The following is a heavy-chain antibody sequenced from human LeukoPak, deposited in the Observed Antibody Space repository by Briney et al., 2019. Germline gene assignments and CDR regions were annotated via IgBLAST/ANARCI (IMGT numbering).Heavy chain of an antibody. D-gene: IGHD3-22*01. CDR1: GGSFSGYY. CDR2: INHSGST. Sequence: SETLSLTCAVYGGSFSGYYWSRIRQPPGKGLEWIGEINHSGSTNYNPSLKSRVTISVDTSKNQFSLKLSSVTAADTAVYYCARGRNYYDSSGYSDYWGQGTLVTVSS. J-gene: IGHJ4*02. V-gene: IGHV4-34*01. CDR3: ARGRNYYDSSGYSDY.